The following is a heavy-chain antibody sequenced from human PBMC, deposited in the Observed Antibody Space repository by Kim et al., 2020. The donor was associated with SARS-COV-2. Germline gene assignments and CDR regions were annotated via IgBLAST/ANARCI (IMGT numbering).Heavy chain of an antibody. J-gene: IGHJ4*02. Sequence: SETLSLTCTVSGGSISDYYWGWIRQPPGKGLEWLGYVFSSGNTKYIPSLKSRVTISVDISKNQFSLGLNSVTAADTAQYYCARELHYYDTSGPVFDYWGQGTLVTVSS. V-gene: IGHV4-59*01. CDR1: GGSISDYY. CDR3: ARELHYYDTSGPVFDY. CDR2: VFSSGNT. D-gene: IGHD3-22*01.